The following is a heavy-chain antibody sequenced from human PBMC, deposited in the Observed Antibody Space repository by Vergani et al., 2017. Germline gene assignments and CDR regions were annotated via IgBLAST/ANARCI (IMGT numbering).Heavy chain of an antibody. CDR3: ARDHRCYNNHPGALGI. CDR1: GFSFSDYY. J-gene: IGHJ3*02. CDR2: IRNSGNTI. Sequence: QVQLVESGGGVVKPGGSLRLSCAASGFSFSDYYMTWIRQAPGKGLEWVSYIRNSGNTIEYADSVKGRFSISRDNAKSTLFLQMDSLRTEDTAIYYCARDHRCYNNHPGALGIWGQG. D-gene: IGHD5-24*01. V-gene: IGHV3-11*01.